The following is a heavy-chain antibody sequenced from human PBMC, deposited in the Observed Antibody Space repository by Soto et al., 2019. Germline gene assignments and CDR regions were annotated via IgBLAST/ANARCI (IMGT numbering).Heavy chain of an antibody. D-gene: IGHD3-10*01. Sequence: VQLVESGGSLVQPGGYLRLSCATSGFIFSIYDMNWVRQAPGKGLEWVSSISTSGNTIYYADSVRGRFTISRDNAKSSLYLQMNSLRDEDTAVYYCARGNASGSYCNSGYWGQGSLVTVSS. V-gene: IGHV3-48*02. J-gene: IGHJ4*02. CDR1: GFIFSIYD. CDR2: ISTSGNTI. CDR3: ARGNASGSYCNSGY.